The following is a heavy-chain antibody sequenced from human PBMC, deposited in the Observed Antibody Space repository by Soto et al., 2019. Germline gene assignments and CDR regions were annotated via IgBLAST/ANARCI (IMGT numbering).Heavy chain of an antibody. CDR2: IYSGGST. CDR1: GFTVSSNY. CDR3: ARVARSFGARYSYGSYYFDY. V-gene: IGHV3-53*01. D-gene: IGHD5-18*01. J-gene: IGHJ4*02. Sequence: GGSLRLSCAASGFTVSSNYMSWVRQAPGKGLEWVSVIYSGGSTYYADSVKGRFTISRDNSKNTLYLQMNSLRAEDTAVYYCARVARSFGARYSYGSYYFDYWGQGTLVTVSS.